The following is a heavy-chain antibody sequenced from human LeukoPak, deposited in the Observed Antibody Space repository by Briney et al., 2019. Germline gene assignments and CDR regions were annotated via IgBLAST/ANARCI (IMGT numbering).Heavy chain of an antibody. CDR3: ARAGATYYFDY. Sequence: QPGGSLRLSCAASGLTFRNYAMSWVRQAPGKGLEWVSVISGSGYSTYYADSVKGRFTISRDNSKNTLYLQMNSLRAEDTAVYYCARAGATYYFDYWGQGTLVTVSS. J-gene: IGHJ4*02. V-gene: IGHV3-23*01. D-gene: IGHD1-26*01. CDR2: ISGSGYST. CDR1: GLTFRNYA.